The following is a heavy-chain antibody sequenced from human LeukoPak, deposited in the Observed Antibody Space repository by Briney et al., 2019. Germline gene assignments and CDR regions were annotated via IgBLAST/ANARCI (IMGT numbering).Heavy chain of an antibody. Sequence: SETLSLTCTVSGGSISSYYWRWIRQPPGKGLEWIGYIYYSGSTNYNPSLKSRVTISVDTSKNQFSLKLSSVTAADTAVYYCARQFYYGSGTKSAWFDPWGQGTLVTVSS. D-gene: IGHD3-10*01. V-gene: IGHV4-59*08. CDR1: GGSISSYY. CDR3: ARQFYYGSGTKSAWFDP. CDR2: IYYSGST. J-gene: IGHJ5*02.